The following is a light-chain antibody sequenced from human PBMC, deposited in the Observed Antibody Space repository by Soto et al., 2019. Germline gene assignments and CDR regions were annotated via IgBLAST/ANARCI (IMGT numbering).Light chain of an antibody. J-gene: IGKJ1*01. CDR2: LGS. V-gene: IGKV2-28*01. CDR3: MQALQTRWT. CDR1: QSLLHSNGYNY. Sequence: DIVMTQSPLSLPVTPGKPASISCRSSQSLLHSNGYNYLDWYLQKPGQSPQLLIYLGSNRASGVPDRFSGSGSGRDFTLKISRVEAEDVGVYYCMQALQTRWTFGQGTKVEIQ.